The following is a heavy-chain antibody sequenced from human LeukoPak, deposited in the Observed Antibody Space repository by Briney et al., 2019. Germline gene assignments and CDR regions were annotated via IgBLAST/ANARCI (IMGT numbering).Heavy chain of an antibody. CDR3: ARGGDIVGTSRSAFDI. D-gene: IGHD1-26*01. J-gene: IGHJ3*02. V-gene: IGHV3-53*01. Sequence: GGSLRLSCAASGFTVSNNYMSWVRQAPGNGLEWVSLIYSGGSTDYADSVKGRFTISRDNSKNTLYLQMNSLRAEDTAVYYCARGGDIVGTSRSAFDIWGQGTMVTVSS. CDR1: GFTVSNNY. CDR2: IYSGGST.